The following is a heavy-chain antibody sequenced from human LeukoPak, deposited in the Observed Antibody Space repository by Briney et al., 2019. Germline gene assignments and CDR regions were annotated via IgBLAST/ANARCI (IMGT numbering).Heavy chain of an antibody. CDR1: GVSVSSNGYY. CDR2: LYFSGST. D-gene: IGHD5-18*01. Sequence: SETLSLTCTASGVSVSSNGYYWGWIRPPPGKGLEWVAYLYFSGSTYDNPSINRRVTISVDTYKNQFSLKLSPVTAANAAVYYGARHHGYYYGRVDYWGQGTLVIVSS. V-gene: IGHV4-39*01. J-gene: IGHJ4*02. CDR3: ARHHGYYYGRVDY.